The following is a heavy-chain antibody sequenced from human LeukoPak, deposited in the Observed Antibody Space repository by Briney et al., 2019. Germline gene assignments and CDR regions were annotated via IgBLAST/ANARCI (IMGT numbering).Heavy chain of an antibody. CDR2: INHSGST. V-gene: IGHV4-34*01. CDR3: ACNAVRYSAYDREEDPSDI. D-gene: IGHD5-12*01. CDR1: GGSFTGNY. Sequence: SETLSLTCAVYGGSFTGNYWRWIRQPPGKGLEWIGEINHSGSTKYNPSLKSRVTMSVDASTNQFFPRLTSVTAADTAVYYCACNAVRYSAYDREEDPSDIWGQGTMVTVSS. J-gene: IGHJ3*02.